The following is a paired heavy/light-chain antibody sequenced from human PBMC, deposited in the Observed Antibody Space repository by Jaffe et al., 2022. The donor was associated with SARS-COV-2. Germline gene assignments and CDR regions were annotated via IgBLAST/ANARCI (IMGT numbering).Heavy chain of an antibody. V-gene: IGHV5-51*01. CDR1: ADSFTTYW. J-gene: IGHJ4*01. CDR3: ARRGYRGYGPLDY. Sequence: EVQLVQSGAEVRKPGESLKISCKSSADSFTTYWIGWVRQMPEKGLEWMGIIHPGNSDTRYSPSFQGQVTISADKSISTAYLQWSSLKASDTAMYYCARRGYRGYGPLDYWSQQGTLVTVSS. CDR2: IHPGNSDT. D-gene: IGHD5-12*01.
Light chain of an antibody. CDR2: NIS. V-gene: IGKV2-30*01. CDR3: MHGVEWPWT. J-gene: IGKJ1*01. Sequence: DVVMSQSPLSLPVTLGQPASISCRSSRSLVFSDGNTYLNWFQQRPGQSPRRLIYNISNRDSGVPDRFSGSGSVTDFTLKISRVEAEDVGVYYCMHGVEWPWTFGQGTNVELK. CDR1: RSLVFSDGNTY.